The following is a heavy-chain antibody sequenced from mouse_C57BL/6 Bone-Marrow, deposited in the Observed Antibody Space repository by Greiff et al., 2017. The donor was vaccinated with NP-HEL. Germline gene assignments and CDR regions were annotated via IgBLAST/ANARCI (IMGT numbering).Heavy chain of an antibody. CDR2: IWTGGGT. J-gene: IGHJ3*01. CDR1: GFSLTSYA. V-gene: IGHV2-9-1*01. Sequence: VQVVESGPGLVAPSQSLSITCTVSGFSLTSYAISWVRQPPGKGLEWLGVIWTGGGTNSNSALTSILTISKDNSKSQVFLKMNRLQTDDTARYYCARNLGYEYGAYWGQGTLVTVSA. D-gene: IGHD2-4*01. CDR3: ARNLGYEYGAY.